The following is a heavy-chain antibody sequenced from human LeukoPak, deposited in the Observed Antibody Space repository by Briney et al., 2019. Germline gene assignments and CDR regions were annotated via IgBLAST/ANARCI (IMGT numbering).Heavy chain of an antibody. D-gene: IGHD6-6*01. J-gene: IGHJ4*02. V-gene: IGHV1-69*13. CDR2: IIPIFGTA. CDR1: GGTFISYA. CDR3: ASGQQLVRGVWTW. Sequence: ASVTVSCKASGGTFISYAISWVRQAPGQGLEWMGGIIPIFGTANYAQKFQGRVTITADESTSTAYMELSSLRSEDTAVYYCASGQQLVRGVWTWWGQGTLVTVSS.